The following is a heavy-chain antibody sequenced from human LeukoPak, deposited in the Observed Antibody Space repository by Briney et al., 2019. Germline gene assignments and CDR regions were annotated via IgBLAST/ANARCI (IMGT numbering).Heavy chain of an antibody. V-gene: IGHV3-33*06. CDR3: AKDPAIMSYYYYYMDV. Sequence: PGGSLRLSCAASGFTFSSYWMSWVRQAPGKGLEWVAVIWYDGSNKYYADSVKGRFTISRDNSKNTLYLQMNSLRAEDTAVYYCAKDPAIMSYYYYYMDVWGKGTTVTVSS. D-gene: IGHD3-16*01. CDR1: GFTFSSYW. J-gene: IGHJ6*03. CDR2: IWYDGSNK.